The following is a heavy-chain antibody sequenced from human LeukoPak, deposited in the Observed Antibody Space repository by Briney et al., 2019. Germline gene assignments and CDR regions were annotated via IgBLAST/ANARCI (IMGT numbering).Heavy chain of an antibody. V-gene: IGHV4-34*01. CDR1: GGSFSGYY. J-gene: IGHJ4*02. Sequence: SETLSLTCAVYGGSFSGYYWSWIRQPPGKGLEWIGEINQSGSTNYNPSLKSRVTISVDTSKNQFSLKLSSVTAADTAVYYCARGRRSGYSYRFDYWGQGTLVTVSS. D-gene: IGHD5-18*01. CDR2: INQSGST. CDR3: ARGRRSGYSYRFDY.